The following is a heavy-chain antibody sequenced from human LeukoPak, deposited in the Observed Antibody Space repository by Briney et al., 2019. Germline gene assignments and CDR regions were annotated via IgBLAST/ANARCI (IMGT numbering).Heavy chain of an antibody. V-gene: IGHV3-72*01. J-gene: IGHJ4*02. CDR2: IRNKANSYTT. CDR1: GFTFSDYY. CDR3: ARGVLWSGYFYFDY. Sequence: PGGSLRLSCAVPGFTFSDYYMDWVRQAPGKGLKWVGRIRNKANSYTTEYAASVKGRFTISRDDSKNSLYLQMNSLKAEDTAMYYCARGVLWSGYFYFDYWGQGTLVTVSS. D-gene: IGHD3-3*01.